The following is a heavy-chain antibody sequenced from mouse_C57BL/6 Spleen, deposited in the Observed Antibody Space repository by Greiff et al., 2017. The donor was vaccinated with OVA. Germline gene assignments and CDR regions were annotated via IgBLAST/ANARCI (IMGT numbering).Heavy chain of an antibody. J-gene: IGHJ3*01. CDR1: GYTFTDYY. CDR3: ARSGYGH. CDR2: INPNNGGT. Sequence: VQLQQSGPELVKPGASVKISCKASGYTFTDYYMNWVKQSHGKGLEWIGDINPNNGGTSYKQKFKGKATLTVDKASSTVYMELRRLTCEAPAFYYCARSGYGHWGQGNGVTVSA. D-gene: IGHD3-2*02. V-gene: IGHV1-26*01.